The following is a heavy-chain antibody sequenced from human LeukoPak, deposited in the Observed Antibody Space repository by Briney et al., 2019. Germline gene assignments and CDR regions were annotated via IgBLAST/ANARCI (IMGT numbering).Heavy chain of an antibody. CDR1: RFTFSTYW. CDR2: IKQDGSEK. Sequence: GGSLRLSCAASRFTFSTYWMSWVRQAPGKGLEWVANIKQDGSEKYYVDSVKGRFTISRDNAKSSLYLQMNSLTAEDTAVYHCARGGFSVDYWGQGTLVTVSS. J-gene: IGHJ4*02. CDR3: ARGGFSVDY. D-gene: IGHD3-10*01. V-gene: IGHV3-7*01.